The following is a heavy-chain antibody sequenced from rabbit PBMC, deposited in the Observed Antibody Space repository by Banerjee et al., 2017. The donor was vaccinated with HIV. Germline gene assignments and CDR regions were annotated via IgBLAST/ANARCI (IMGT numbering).Heavy chain of an antibody. Sequence: QEQLVESGGGLVQPGASLTLTCTASGFSFSSSYYMCWVRQAPGKGLEWIGCIDGGSSGSTYCATWAKGRFTISKASSTTVTLQMTSLTAADTATYFCAGVAGYGAYGYAYFNLWGQGTLVTVS. D-gene: IGHD3-3*01. J-gene: IGHJ4*01. CDR2: IDGGSSGST. CDR3: AGVAGYGAYGYAYFNL. CDR1: GFSFSSSYY. V-gene: IGHV1S45*01.